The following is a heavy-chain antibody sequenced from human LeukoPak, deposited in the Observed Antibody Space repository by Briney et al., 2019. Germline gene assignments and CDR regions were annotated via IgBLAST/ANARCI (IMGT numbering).Heavy chain of an antibody. D-gene: IGHD6-13*01. V-gene: IGHV4-34*01. CDR2: INHSGST. CDR1: GGSFSGYY. CDR3: ARNPGYSSSWYSDY. Sequence: PSETLPLTCAVYGGSFSGYYWSWIRQPPGKGLEWIGEINHSGSTNYNPSLKSRVTISVDTSKNQFSLKLSSVTAADTAVYYCARNPGYSSSWYSDYWGQGTLVTVSS. J-gene: IGHJ4*02.